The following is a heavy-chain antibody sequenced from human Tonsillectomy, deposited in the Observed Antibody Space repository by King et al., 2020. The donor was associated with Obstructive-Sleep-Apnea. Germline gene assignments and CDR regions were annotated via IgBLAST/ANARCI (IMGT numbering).Heavy chain of an antibody. CDR1: GYTFIDYY. J-gene: IGHJ4*02. CDR3: ARKSYDILTGYRDYFDY. CDR2: INPNSGVT. D-gene: IGHD3-9*01. Sequence: QLVQSGAEVKKSGASVKVSCTASGYTFIDYYVHWVRQAPGQGLEWMGWINPNSGVTNYAQKFQGRVTMTRDTSISTAYMELSRLTSDDTAVYYCARKSYDILTGYRDYFDYWGQGTLVTVSS. V-gene: IGHV1-2*02.